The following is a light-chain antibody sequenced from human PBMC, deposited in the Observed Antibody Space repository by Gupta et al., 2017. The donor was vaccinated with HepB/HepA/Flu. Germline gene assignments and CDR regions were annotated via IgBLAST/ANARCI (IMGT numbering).Light chain of an antibody. CDR2: DAT. CDR1: QSVSSY. Sequence: EIVLTQSPVTLSLSPGERATLSCRASQSVSSYLAWYQQKPGQAPRLLIYDATNRATGIPARFSGSGSGTDFTLTISSLEPEDFAVYYCQQHSNWPLTFGHGTKVDIK. J-gene: IGKJ3*01. CDR3: QQHSNWPLT. V-gene: IGKV3-11*01.